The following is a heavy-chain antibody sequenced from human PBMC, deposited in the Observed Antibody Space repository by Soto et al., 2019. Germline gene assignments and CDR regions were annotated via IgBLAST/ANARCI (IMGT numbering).Heavy chain of an antibody. CDR2: INAGNGNT. D-gene: IGHD5-12*01. V-gene: IGHV1-3*01. J-gene: IGHJ4*02. Sequence: GASVKVSCKASGYTFTSYAMHWVRQAPGQRLEWMGWINAGNGNTKYSQKFQGRVTITRDTSASTAYMELSSLRSEDTAVYYCAREGEIGMVATGFDYWGQGTLVTVSS. CDR1: GYTFTSYA. CDR3: AREGEIGMVATGFDY.